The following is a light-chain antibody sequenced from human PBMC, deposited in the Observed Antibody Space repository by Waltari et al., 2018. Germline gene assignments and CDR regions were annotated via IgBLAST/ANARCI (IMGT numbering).Light chain of an antibody. Sequence: DIQMTQSPSTLSPSVGDRVTITCRASQSIAIWLAWYQQKPGKAPNLLILDASNLGSGVSSRFSGSGSGTQFTLTISSLQPDDFATYYCQQYKTYPWTFGQGTKVEIK. V-gene: IGKV1-5*03. CDR1: QSIAIW. CDR2: DAS. J-gene: IGKJ1*01. CDR3: QQYKTYPWT.